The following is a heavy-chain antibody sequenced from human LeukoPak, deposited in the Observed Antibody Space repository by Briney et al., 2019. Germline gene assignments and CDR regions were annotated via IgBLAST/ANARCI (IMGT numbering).Heavy chain of an antibody. J-gene: IGHJ4*02. D-gene: IGHD3-10*01. CDR2: IYPGDSDT. CDR3: ARPRWFGEFSS. CDR1: GYRFTTYW. Sequence: GESLKVSCKASGYRFTTYWIGWVRQMPGKGLEWMGIIYPGDSDTRYSPSFQGQVTISADKSISTAYLQWSSLKASDTAMYYCARPRWFGEFSSWGQGTLVTVSS. V-gene: IGHV5-51*01.